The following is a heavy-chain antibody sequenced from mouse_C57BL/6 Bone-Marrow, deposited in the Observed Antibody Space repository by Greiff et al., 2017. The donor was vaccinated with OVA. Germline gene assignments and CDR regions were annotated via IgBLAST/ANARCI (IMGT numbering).Heavy chain of an antibody. CDR3: ARGSLLRIDY. V-gene: IGHV1-81*01. D-gene: IGHD1-2*01. CDR2: IYPRSGNT. Sequence: QVHVKQSGAELARPGASVKLSCKASGYTFTSYGISWVKQRPGQGLEWIGEIYPRSGNTYYNEKFKGKATLTADKSSSTAYMELRSLTSEDSAVYFSARGSLLRIDYWGQGTALTVSS. CDR1: GYTFTSYG. J-gene: IGHJ2*01.